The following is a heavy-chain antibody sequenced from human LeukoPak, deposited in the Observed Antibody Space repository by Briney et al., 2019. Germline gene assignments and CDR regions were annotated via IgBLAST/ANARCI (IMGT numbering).Heavy chain of an antibody. J-gene: IGHJ4*02. D-gene: IGHD5-18*01. V-gene: IGHV3-9*01. CDR2: ISWTSDSR. CDR1: GFTFDDYA. Sequence: GGSLRLSCAASGFTFDDYAMHWVRQAPGKGLEWVSGISWTSDSRGYADSVQGRFTISRDNAKHSLYLQMNSLRAEDTALYYCAKGESYVDTAFFDCWGQGTLVTVSS. CDR3: AKGESYVDTAFFDC.